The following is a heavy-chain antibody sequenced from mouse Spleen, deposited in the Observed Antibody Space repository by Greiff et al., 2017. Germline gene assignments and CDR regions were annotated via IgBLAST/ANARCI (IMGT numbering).Heavy chain of an antibody. D-gene: IGHD1-1*01. CDR3: ARNLDYYGSSRYYFDY. V-gene: IGHV2-2*01. CDR2: IWSGGST. CDR1: GFSLTSYG. Sequence: QVQLKQSGPGLVQPSQSLSITCTVSGFSLTSYGVHWVRQSPGKGLEWLGVIWSGGSTDYNAAFISRLSISKDNSKSQVFFKMNSLQADDTAIYYCARNLDYYGSSRYYFDYWGQGTTLTVSS. J-gene: IGHJ2*01.